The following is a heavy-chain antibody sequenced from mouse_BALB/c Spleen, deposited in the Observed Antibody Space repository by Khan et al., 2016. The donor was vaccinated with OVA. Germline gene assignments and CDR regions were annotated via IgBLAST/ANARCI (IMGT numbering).Heavy chain of an antibody. Sequence: QVQLKQSGPELVKPGAAVKMSCKASGYTFTDYVISWVKQRTGQGPEWIGEIHPGSGSTYYNEKFKGKATLTADKSSNTAYMQLSSLTSEDSAVXFCARSYDGAWFAYWGQGTLVTISA. CDR2: IHPGSGST. CDR3: ARSYDGAWFAY. D-gene: IGHD1-1*01. J-gene: IGHJ3*01. CDR1: GYTFTDYV. V-gene: IGHV1-77*01.